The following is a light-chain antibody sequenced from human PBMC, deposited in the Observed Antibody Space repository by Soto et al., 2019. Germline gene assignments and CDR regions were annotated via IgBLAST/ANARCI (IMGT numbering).Light chain of an antibody. Sequence: DIQMTQSPSTVSAYVGDSVTITCRASQSITTWLAWYQQRPGKAPKLLIYGASTLQSGAPSSFSGSGSGTEFTLTISSLQPEDFATYYCQQLNSYPLTFGGGTKVDIK. J-gene: IGKJ4*01. CDR3: QQLNSYPLT. V-gene: IGKV1-5*01. CDR1: QSITTW. CDR2: GAS.